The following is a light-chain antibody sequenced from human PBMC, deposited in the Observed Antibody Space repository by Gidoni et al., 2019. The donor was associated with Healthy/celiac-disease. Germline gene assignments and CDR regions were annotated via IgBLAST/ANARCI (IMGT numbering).Light chain of an antibody. CDR2: DVT. CDR1: SNDVGGYNY. CDR3: CSYAGSYHWV. V-gene: IGLV2-11*01. Sequence: QSALTPSRSVSRSPGQSVTISCIGTSNDVGGYNYVSWYQQHPGKAPKVMIYDVTKRPSGVPDRFSGSKSGNTASLTISGLQAEDEADYYCCSYAGSYHWVFGGGTKLTVL. J-gene: IGLJ3*02.